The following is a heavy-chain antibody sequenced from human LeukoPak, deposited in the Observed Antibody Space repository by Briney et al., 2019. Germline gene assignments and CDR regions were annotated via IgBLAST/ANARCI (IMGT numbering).Heavy chain of an antibody. V-gene: IGHV3-7*03. J-gene: IGHJ4*02. D-gene: IGHD3-10*01. CDR1: GFTFSNYW. CDR3: ARVRRSCFDY. Sequence: GGSLRLSCAASGFTFSNYWMSWVRQAPGKGLEWVANIKQDGSEKYYVDSVKGRFTISRDNAKNSLYLQMNSLRAEDTAVYYCARVRRSCFDYWGQGTLVTVSS. CDR2: IKQDGSEK.